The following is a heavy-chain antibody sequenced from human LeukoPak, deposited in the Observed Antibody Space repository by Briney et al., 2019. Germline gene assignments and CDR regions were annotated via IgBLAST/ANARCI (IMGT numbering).Heavy chain of an antibody. CDR1: GGTFSSYA. J-gene: IGHJ5*02. D-gene: IGHD3-22*01. V-gene: IGHV1-69*13. CDR2: IIPIFGTA. Sequence: SVKVSCKASGGTFSSYAISWVRQAPGQGLEWMGGIIPIFGTANYAQKFQGRVTITADESTSTAYMELSSLRSEDTAVYYCARDSGYYYDSSVRSGWFDPWGHGTLVTVSS. CDR3: ARDSGYYYDSSVRSGWFDP.